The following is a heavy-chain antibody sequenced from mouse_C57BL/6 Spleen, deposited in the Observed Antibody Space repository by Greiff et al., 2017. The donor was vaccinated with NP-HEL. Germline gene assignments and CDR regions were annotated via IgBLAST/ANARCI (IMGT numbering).Heavy chain of an antibody. Sequence: EVKLMESGGGLVKPGGSLKLSCAASGFTFSSYTMSWVRQTPEKRLEWVATISGGGGNTYYPDSVKGRFTISRDNAKNTLYLQMSSLRSEDTALYYCARHIYYGSSYVAYWGQGTLVTVSA. CDR1: GFTFSSYT. J-gene: IGHJ3*01. CDR2: ISGGGGNT. V-gene: IGHV5-9*01. CDR3: ARHIYYGSSYVAY. D-gene: IGHD1-1*01.